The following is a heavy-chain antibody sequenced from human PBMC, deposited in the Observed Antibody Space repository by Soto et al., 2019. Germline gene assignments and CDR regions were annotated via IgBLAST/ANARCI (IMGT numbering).Heavy chain of an antibody. CDR3: ARGRGTGWFFDF. CDR1: GGSITSGGFY. CDR2: IFYTGST. J-gene: IGHJ4*02. D-gene: IGHD6-19*01. Sequence: SETLSLTCTVSGGSITSGGFYWSWVRQHPVKGLEWIGYIFYTGSTSYNPSLKSRLTISQDPSKNHFSLNLRSVTAADTAVYYCARGRGTGWFFDFWGQGALVTVS. V-gene: IGHV4-31*03.